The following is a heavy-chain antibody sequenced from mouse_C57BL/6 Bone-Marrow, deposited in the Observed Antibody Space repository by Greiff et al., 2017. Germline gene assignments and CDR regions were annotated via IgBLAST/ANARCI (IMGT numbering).Heavy chain of an antibody. CDR3: ARGCDYDGDDMDY. V-gene: IGHV1-63*01. J-gene: IGHJ4*01. CDR1: GYTFTNYW. Sequence: VQLQQSGAELVRPGTSVKLSCKASGYTFTNYWIGWAKQRPGHGLEWIGDIYPGGGYTNYNEKFKGKATLTADKSYSTAYMQFSSLTAEDSAIYYCARGCDYDGDDMDYGGQGTVVTVSS. D-gene: IGHD2-4*01. CDR2: IYPGGGYT.